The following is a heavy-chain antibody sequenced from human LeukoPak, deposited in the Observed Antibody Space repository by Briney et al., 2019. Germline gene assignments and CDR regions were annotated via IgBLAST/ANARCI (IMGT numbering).Heavy chain of an antibody. V-gene: IGHV3-11*06. CDR3: ARVDNHGEWNIDY. J-gene: IGHJ4*02. D-gene: IGHD3-10*01. CDR1: GFTFSDYY. Sequence: GGSMRLSCAASGFTFSDYYMSWIRQPPGKGMEWVSYISSSSSYTNYADSVKGRFTIARDNAENSLYLQMNSLRAEDTAVYYCARVDNHGEWNIDYGGQGTLVTVPS. CDR2: ISSSSSYT.